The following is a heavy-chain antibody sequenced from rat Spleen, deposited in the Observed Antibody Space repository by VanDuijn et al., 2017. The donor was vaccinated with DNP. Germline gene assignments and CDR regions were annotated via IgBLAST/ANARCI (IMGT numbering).Heavy chain of an antibody. J-gene: IGHJ3*01. Sequence: QVELRESGPGLVQPSQTLSLTCAISGFSLTSYTVSWVRQPPGKGLEWIASMSSGGSTYYNSGLKSRLRISRDTSKSQVFLKMNSLQTEDTAIYFCTRDWIRGPFAYWGQGTLVTVSS. CDR3: TRDWIRGPFAY. V-gene: IGHV2-6*01. CDR1: GFSLTSYT. D-gene: IGHD4-3*01. CDR2: MSSGGST.